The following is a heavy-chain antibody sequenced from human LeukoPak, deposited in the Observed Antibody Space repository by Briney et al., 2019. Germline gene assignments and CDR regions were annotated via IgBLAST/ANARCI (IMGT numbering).Heavy chain of an antibody. Sequence: PSETLSLSCSVPGGSMSNYYWSWIRQPPGKGLEWVGYIYYSGSTNYNPSLKSRVTISVDTSKNQFSLILSSVTAADTAVYYCARDLRGTSCYDYWGPGTLVTVSS. D-gene: IGHD2-2*01. CDR2: IYYSGST. J-gene: IGHJ4*02. CDR1: GGSMSNYY. V-gene: IGHV4-59*01. CDR3: ARDLRGTSCYDY.